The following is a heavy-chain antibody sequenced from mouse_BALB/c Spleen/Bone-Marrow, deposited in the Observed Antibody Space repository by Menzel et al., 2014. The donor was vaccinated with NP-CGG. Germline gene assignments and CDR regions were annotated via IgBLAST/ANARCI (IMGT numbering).Heavy chain of an antibody. CDR2: IYPGDGDT. CDR1: GYAFSSSW. CDR3: ARCLTGTSAMDY. Sequence: QVQLQQSGPELVKPGASVKISCRASGYAFSSSWMNWVKQRPGQGLEWIGRIYPGDGDTKYIGRFKGKATLTADKSSSTAYMQLSSLTSDDSAVYFCARCLTGTSAMDYWGQGTSVTVSS. D-gene: IGHD4-1*01. J-gene: IGHJ4*01. V-gene: IGHV1-82*01.